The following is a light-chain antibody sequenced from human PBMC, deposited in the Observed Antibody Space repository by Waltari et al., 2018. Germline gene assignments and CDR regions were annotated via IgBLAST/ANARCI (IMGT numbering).Light chain of an antibody. J-gene: IGKJ1*01. CDR1: QSVNRS. V-gene: IGKV3-20*01. CDR2: GAS. Sequence: EIVLTQSPGTLSLSPGERANLSCRASQSVNRSLAWYQQKPGQAPRHLISGASSRATGVPYRCSGSGSGTDFSLTISRLEPEDFAVYYCQHYVRLPVSFGQGTKVEIK. CDR3: QHYVRLPVS.